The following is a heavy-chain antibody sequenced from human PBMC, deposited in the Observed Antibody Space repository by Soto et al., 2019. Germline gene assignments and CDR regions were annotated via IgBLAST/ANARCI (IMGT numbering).Heavy chain of an antibody. D-gene: IGHD3-22*01. V-gene: IGHV1-8*01. J-gene: IGHJ3*02. CDR2: MNPNSGNT. Sequence: ASVKVSCKASGYTFTSYDINWVRQATGQGLEWMGWMNPNSGNTGYAQKFQGRVTMTRNTSISTAYMELSSLRSEDTAVYYCSTTGGYDSSGYYYDDALDIWGQGTMVTVSS. CDR3: STTGGYDSSGYYYDDALDI. CDR1: GYTFTSYD.